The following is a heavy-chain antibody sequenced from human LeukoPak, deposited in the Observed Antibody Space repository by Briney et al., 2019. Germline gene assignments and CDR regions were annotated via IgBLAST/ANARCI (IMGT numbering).Heavy chain of an antibody. CDR1: GYSISSGYY. CDR3: ARAVAGIG. CDR2: IYHSGST. V-gene: IGHV4-38-2*02. Sequence: SETLSLTCTVSGYSISSGYYWGWTRQPPGKGLEWIGSIYHSGSTYYNPTLKRRVTISVDTSKNQFSLKLSSVAAADTAVYYCARAVAGIGWGQGTLVTVSS. J-gene: IGHJ4*02. D-gene: IGHD6-19*01.